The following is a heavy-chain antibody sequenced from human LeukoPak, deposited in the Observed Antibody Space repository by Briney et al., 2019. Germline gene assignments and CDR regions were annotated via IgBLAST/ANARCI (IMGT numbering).Heavy chain of an antibody. D-gene: IGHD3-22*01. CDR1: GGSISSYY. J-gene: IGHJ6*03. Sequence: SETLSLTCTVSGGSISSYYWSWIRQPPGKGLEWIGYIYYSGSTNYNPSLKSRVTISVDTSKNQFSLKLSSVTAADTAVYYCARSSVPYYYYNYYMDVWGKGTTVTVSS. V-gene: IGHV4-59*01. CDR3: ARSSVPYYYYNYYMDV. CDR2: IYYSGST.